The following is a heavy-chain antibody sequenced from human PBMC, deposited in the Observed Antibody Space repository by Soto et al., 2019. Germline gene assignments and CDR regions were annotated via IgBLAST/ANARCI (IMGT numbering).Heavy chain of an antibody. V-gene: IGHV4-30-2*01. D-gene: IGHD3-22*01. J-gene: IGHJ6*02. CDR1: GGSISSGGYS. Sequence: PSETLSLTCAVSGGSISSGGYSWSWIRQPPGKGLEWIGYIYHSGSTYYNPSLKSRVTISVDRSKNQFSLKLSSVTAADTAVYYCARSYDSSGYYYYYYGMDVWGQGTTVTVSS. CDR3: ARSYDSSGYYYYYYGMDV. CDR2: IYHSGST.